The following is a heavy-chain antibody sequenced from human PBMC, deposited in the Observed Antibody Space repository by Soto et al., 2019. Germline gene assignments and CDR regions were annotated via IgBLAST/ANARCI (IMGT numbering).Heavy chain of an antibody. V-gene: IGHV1-69*18. CDR3: ARAVVLTFTRFYDMDV. D-gene: IGHD3-9*01. CDR1: GGTFSSYS. Sequence: QVQLVQSGAEVKTPGSSVKVSCKASGGTFSSYSINWVRQAPGQGLEWMGRLFPMFGTTYYAQRFQGRVTFTADESTSTASMEVTNLTSEDTDVYYCARAVVLTFTRFYDMDVWGQGTTVTVSS. J-gene: IGHJ6*02. CDR2: LFPMFGTT.